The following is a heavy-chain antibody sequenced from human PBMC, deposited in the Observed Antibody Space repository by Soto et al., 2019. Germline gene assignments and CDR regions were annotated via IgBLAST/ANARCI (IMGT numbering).Heavy chain of an antibody. J-gene: IGHJ4*02. CDR3: ANVANYRSDPNYFDS. Sequence: VQLLESGGGLVQPGGSLTLSCAASGFTFSSYAMSWVRQAPGKGLEWVSTISDTDSTYYADSLGGRFTMSKDKYKNTLHLQMDNARAGDTAIYYCANVANYRSDPNYFDSWGQGTLVTVSS. D-gene: IGHD6-19*01. CDR1: GFTFSSYA. CDR2: ISDTDST. V-gene: IGHV3-23*01.